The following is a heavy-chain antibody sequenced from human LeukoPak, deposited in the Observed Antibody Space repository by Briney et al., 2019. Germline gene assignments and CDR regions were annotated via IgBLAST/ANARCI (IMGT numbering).Heavy chain of an antibody. D-gene: IGHD2-2*01. CDR2: ISGSGGST. CDR1: GFTFSSYA. J-gene: IGHJ6*03. Sequence: GGSLRLSCTASGFTFSSYAMSWVRQAPGKGLEWVSAISGSGGSTYYADSVKGRFTISRDNSKNTLYLQMNSLRAEDTAVYYCAKDEGPAAIPSGYYYYYMDVWGKGTTVTVSS. CDR3: AKDEGPAAIPSGYYYYYMDV. V-gene: IGHV3-23*01.